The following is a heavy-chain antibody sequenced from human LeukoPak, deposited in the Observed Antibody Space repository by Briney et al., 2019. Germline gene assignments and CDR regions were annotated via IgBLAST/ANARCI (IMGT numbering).Heavy chain of an antibody. V-gene: IGHV4-34*01. D-gene: IGHD1-26*01. J-gene: IGHJ4*02. Sequence: PSGTLSLTCAVYGGSFSGYYWSWIRQPPGKGLEWIGEINHSGSTNYNPSLKSRVTISVDTSKNQFSLKLSSVTAADTAVYYCARHALHREYFDYWGQGTLVTVSS. CDR3: ARHALHREYFDY. CDR1: GGSFSGYY. CDR2: INHSGST.